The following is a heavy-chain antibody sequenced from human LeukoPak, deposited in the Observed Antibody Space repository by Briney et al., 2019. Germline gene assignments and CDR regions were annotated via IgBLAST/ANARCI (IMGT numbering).Heavy chain of an antibody. J-gene: IGHJ4*02. D-gene: IGHD3-10*01. CDR1: GFTFKLYW. V-gene: IGHV3-74*01. CDR2: INDDGSST. CDR3: ARMYGSGSRSFDY. Sequence: GGSLRLSCAASGFTFKLYWMHWVRHVPGKRPVWVSRINDDGSSTSYADSVKGRFTISRDNAKNTLYLQMNSLRAEDTAVYYCARMYGSGSRSFDYWGQGTLVTVSS.